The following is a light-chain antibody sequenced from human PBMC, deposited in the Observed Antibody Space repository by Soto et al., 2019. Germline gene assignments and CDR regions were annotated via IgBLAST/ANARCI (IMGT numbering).Light chain of an antibody. CDR3: SSYSSSTTHVV. V-gene: IGLV2-14*03. CDR2: DVT. CDR1: SSDVGDFNY. J-gene: IGLJ2*01. Sequence: QSALTQPASVSGSPGRSVTISCTGTSSDVGDFNYVSWYQHLPGRAPKLIIYDVTNRPSGISYRFSASKSGRTASLTISGLQAEDEAYYYCSSYSSSTTHVVFCGGTKLTVL.